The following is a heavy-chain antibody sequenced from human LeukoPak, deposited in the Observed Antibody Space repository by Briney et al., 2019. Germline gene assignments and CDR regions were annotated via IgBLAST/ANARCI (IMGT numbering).Heavy chain of an antibody. J-gene: IGHJ4*02. V-gene: IGHV1-69*04. CDR3: ARVHLVLVGGTRPYYFDY. CDR2: IIPILGIA. Sequence: GASVKVSCKASGGTFSSYAISWVRQAPGQGLEWMGRIIPILGIANYAQKFQGRVTITADKSTSTAYMELSSLRSEDTAVYYCARVHLVLVGGTRPYYFDYWGQGTLVTVSS. CDR1: GGTFSSYA. D-gene: IGHD1-26*01.